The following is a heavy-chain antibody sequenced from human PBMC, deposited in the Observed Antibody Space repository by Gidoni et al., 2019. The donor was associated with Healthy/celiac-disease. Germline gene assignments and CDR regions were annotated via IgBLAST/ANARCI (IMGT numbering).Heavy chain of an antibody. D-gene: IGHD1-26*01. CDR3: ARWRGSSGAWIDP. CDR1: GFTFSSYG. CDR2: RWYDGSNK. J-gene: IGHJ5*02. V-gene: IGHV3-33*01. Sequence: QVQLVESGGGVVQPGRSLRLSCAASGFTFSSYGMHWVRQAPGKGLGGVAVRWYDGSNKYYADSVKGRFTISRDNSKNTLYLQMNSLRAEDTAVYYCARWRGSSGAWIDPWGQGTLVTVSS.